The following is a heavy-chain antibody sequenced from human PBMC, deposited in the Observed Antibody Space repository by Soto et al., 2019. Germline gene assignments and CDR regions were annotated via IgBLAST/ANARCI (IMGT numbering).Heavy chain of an antibody. CDR2: INPKSGGT. CDR1: GYSFTVYH. Sequence: ASVEVSCKASGYSFTVYHIHWVRQAPRQGLEWLGLINPKSGGTITAQKFQGWVTMTTDTSISTASMELTRLTSDDTAIYYCARGDSTDCSNGVCSFFYNQDMDVWGKGTKVTVS. D-gene: IGHD2-8*01. CDR3: ARGDSTDCSNGVCSFFYNQDMDV. J-gene: IGHJ6*04. V-gene: IGHV1-2*04.